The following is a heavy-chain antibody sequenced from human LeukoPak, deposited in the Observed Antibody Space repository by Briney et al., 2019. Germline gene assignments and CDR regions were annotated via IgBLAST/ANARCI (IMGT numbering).Heavy chain of an antibody. D-gene: IGHD5-12*01. J-gene: IGHJ4*02. CDR1: GFTFSSYA. CDR2: ICGSGGST. Sequence: GGSLRLSCAASGFTFSSYAMSWVRQAPGKGLEWVSAICGSGGSTYYADSVKGRFIISRDNSKNTLYPQMNSLRAEDTAVYYCAKGYSGYDFSFDYWGQGPLVTVSS. CDR3: AKGYSGYDFSFDY. V-gene: IGHV3-23*01.